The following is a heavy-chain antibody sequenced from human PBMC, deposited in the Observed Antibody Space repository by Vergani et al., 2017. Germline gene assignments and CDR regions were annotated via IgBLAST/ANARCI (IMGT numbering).Heavy chain of an antibody. D-gene: IGHD3-9*01. Sequence: EVQLLESGGGLVQPGGSLRLTCAASEFTFSNYAMNWVRQAPGKGMEWVSGISGSGVSAYYTDSVKGRFTISRDNSNNILFLQMNNLRTEDTAIYYCTKQYFVSVNYRFDYWGQGTLVPVSS. CDR1: EFTFSNYA. CDR2: ISGSGVSA. V-gene: IGHV3-23*01. CDR3: TKQYFVSVNYRFDY. J-gene: IGHJ4*02.